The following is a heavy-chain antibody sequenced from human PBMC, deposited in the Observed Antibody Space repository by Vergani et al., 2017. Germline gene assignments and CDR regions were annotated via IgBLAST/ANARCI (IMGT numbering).Heavy chain of an antibody. J-gene: IGHJ5*02. V-gene: IGHV4-59*01. CDR2: MYHSGST. D-gene: IGHD3-10*01. CDR1: GGSMSGYY. CDR3: GGVADFYGLRSCLLDL. Sequence: QVRLQESGPGLVKPSETLSLTCSVSGGSMSGYYWSWIRQPPGKELEWIGYMYHSGSTNYNPSLGTRVTISGDTSKNQFSLKLNSMTAADTAVYYCGGVADFYGLRSCLLDLWGQGILVTVSS.